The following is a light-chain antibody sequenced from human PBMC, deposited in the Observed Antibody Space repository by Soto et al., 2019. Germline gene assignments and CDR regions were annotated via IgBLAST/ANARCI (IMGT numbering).Light chain of an antibody. Sequence: QSALTQPASVSGSPGQSITISCTGTSGDIGSYNRVSWYQQHPGKAPKLIIYEVTDRPSGVPNRFSGSKSGNTASLTISGLQAEDEAEYYCSSYTNINTRAGVFGTGTKLTVL. V-gene: IGLV2-14*01. CDR1: SGDIGSYNR. CDR2: EVT. J-gene: IGLJ1*01. CDR3: SSYTNINTRAGV.